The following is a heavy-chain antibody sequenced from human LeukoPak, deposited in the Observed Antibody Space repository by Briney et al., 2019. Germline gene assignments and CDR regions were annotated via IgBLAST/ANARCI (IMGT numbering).Heavy chain of an antibody. J-gene: IGHJ4*02. CDR3: ARDRGSYGSFDY. CDR2: INPSGGST. CDR1: GYTFTSYY. D-gene: IGHD5-18*01. Sequence: ASVKVSCKASGYTFTSYYMHWVRQAPGQGLEWMGIINPSGGSTSYAQKFQGRVTMTRDTSTSTVYMELSSLRSEDTAVYYCARDRGSYGSFDYWGQGTLVTYSS. V-gene: IGHV1-46*01.